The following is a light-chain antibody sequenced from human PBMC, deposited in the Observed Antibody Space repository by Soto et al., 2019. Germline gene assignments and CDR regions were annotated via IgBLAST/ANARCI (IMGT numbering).Light chain of an antibody. Sequence: AIRMTQSPSSLSASTGDRVTITCRASQGISNYLAWYQQRPGKAPKVLIHAASTLQGGVPSRFSGSGSGTDFTLTISYLQSDDFATYYCQQYYTLPWTFGQGTKVEIK. CDR1: QGISNY. CDR3: QQYYTLPWT. V-gene: IGKV1-8*01. CDR2: AAS. J-gene: IGKJ1*01.